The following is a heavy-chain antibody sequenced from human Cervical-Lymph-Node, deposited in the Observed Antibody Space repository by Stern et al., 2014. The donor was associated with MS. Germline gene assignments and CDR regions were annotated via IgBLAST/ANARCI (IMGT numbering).Heavy chain of an antibody. J-gene: IGHJ4*02. CDR3: ARMMGSGYRHYFDY. V-gene: IGHV2-70*04. CDR2: IDWNDKT. D-gene: IGHD3-3*01. CDR1: GFSLVTSGVR. Sequence: QVTLRESGPALVKPTQTLTLICTFSGFSLVTSGVRVSWIRQPPGKALEWLASIDWNDKTCYNTSLMTRLTISKDTSKNQVVLTMTNVDPVDTATYYCARMMGSGYRHYFDYWGQGTPVTVS.